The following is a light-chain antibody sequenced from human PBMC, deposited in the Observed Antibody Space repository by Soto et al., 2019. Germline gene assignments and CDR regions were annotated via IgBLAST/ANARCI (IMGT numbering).Light chain of an antibody. CDR2: AAS. V-gene: IGKV1-6*02. J-gene: IGKJ1*01. CDR3: QHYGGMWA. CDR1: QGIRND. Sequence: IQMTQSPSSLSASVGDRVTITCRASQGIRNDLSWYQQKPGKAPXXLIYAASSLQSGVPSRFSGSGSGTEFILTINSLQPDDFATYCCQHYGGMWAFGQGTKVDI.